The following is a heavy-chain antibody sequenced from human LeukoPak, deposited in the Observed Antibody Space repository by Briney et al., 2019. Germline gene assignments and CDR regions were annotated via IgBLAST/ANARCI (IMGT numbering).Heavy chain of an antibody. CDR2: ISAYNGNT. V-gene: IGHV1-18*01. D-gene: IGHD3-22*01. CDR1: GYTFTNFD. J-gene: IGHJ4*02. Sequence: ASVKVSCKASGYTFTNFDISWVRQAPGQGLEWMGWISAYNGNTNYAQKLQGRVTMTTDTSTSTAYMELRSLRSDDTAVYYCARDRAPYYYDSSGYPLWGQGTLVTVSS. CDR3: ARDRAPYYYDSSGYPL.